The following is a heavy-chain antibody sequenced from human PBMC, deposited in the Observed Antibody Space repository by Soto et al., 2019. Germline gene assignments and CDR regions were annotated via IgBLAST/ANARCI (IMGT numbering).Heavy chain of an antibody. V-gene: IGHV3-30*03. J-gene: IGHJ4*02. Sequence: GGSLRLSWAASGFTFSSYGMHWVRQAPGKGLEWVAVISYDGSNKYYADSVKGRFTISRDNSKNTLYLQMNSLRAEDTAVYYCASIAARSGGFDYWGQGTLVTVSS. D-gene: IGHD6-6*01. CDR1: GFTFSSYG. CDR2: ISYDGSNK. CDR3: ASIAARSGGFDY.